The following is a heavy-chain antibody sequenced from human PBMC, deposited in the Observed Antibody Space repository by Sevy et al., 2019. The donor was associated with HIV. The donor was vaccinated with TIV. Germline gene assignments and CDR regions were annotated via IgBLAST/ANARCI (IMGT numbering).Heavy chain of an antibody. CDR3: TRWQGAQSIFDY. D-gene: IGHD1-26*01. J-gene: IGHJ4*02. CDR1: GFRFGDYA. Sequence: GGYLRLSCAASGFRFGDYAMSWVRQAPGQGLEWVAFLKSEGYGGTVHHAASVKGRFTMSRDDSKSIAYLQMNDLKIDDTGVYYCTRWQGAQSIFDYWGQGALVTVSS. V-gene: IGHV3-49*04. CDR2: LKSEGYGGTV.